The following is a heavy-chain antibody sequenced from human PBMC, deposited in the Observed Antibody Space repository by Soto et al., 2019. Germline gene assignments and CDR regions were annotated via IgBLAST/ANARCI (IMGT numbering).Heavy chain of an antibody. Sequence: QVQLVQSGAEVKKPGSSVKVSCKASGGTFSSYAISWVRQAPGQGLEWMGGIIPIFGTANYAQKFQGRVTITADESTSTAYMELSSLRSEDTAVYYCARSRPNYDILTGYSPPTWFDPRGQGTLVTVSS. CDR3: ARSRPNYDILTGYSPPTWFDP. CDR2: IIPIFGTA. V-gene: IGHV1-69*01. D-gene: IGHD3-9*01. J-gene: IGHJ5*02. CDR1: GGTFSSYA.